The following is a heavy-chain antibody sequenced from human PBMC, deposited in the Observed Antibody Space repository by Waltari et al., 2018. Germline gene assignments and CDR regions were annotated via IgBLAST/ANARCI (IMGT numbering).Heavy chain of an antibody. CDR3: ARVSRGLEDS. D-gene: IGHD3-10*01. CDR1: GFNLSVYW. Sequence: EVQLVQSGGGLVQPGGSLRLSCEASGFNLSVYWMSWVRQAPGKRLEWGANIKQDGSDKYYVDSVRGRFIISRDNAKNSLHLQMNSLRVEDAAIYFCARVSRGLEDSWGQGTLVTVSS. CDR2: IKQDGSDK. V-gene: IGHV3-7*04. J-gene: IGHJ4*02.